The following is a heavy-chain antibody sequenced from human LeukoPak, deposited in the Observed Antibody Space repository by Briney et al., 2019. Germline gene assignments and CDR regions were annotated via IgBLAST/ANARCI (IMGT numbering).Heavy chain of an antibody. CDR3: ARPYSHYYYYMDV. CDR2: ISPGSAYI. CDR1: GFSFSPYS. J-gene: IGHJ6*03. V-gene: IGHV3-21*06. Sequence: PGGSLRLSCVTSGFSFSPYSMSWVRQAPGKGLEWVSSISPGSAYIYNADSVKGRFTISRDDAKDSLYLQMNSLRAEDTGVYFCARPYSHYYYYMDVWGKGTTVTVSS. D-gene: IGHD2-21*01.